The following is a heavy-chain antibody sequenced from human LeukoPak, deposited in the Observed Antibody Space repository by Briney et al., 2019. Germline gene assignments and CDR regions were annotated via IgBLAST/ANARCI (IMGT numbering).Heavy chain of an antibody. D-gene: IGHD6-19*01. Sequence: PGGSLRLSCSASGFTFSTYGMHWVRQAPGKGLEWVSSISSSSSYIYYADSVKGRFTISRDNAKNSLYLQMNSLRAEDTAVYYCARGIAVAGTAFDIWGQGTMVTVSS. CDR3: ARGIAVAGTAFDI. J-gene: IGHJ3*02. CDR2: ISSSSSYI. V-gene: IGHV3-21*01. CDR1: GFTFSTYG.